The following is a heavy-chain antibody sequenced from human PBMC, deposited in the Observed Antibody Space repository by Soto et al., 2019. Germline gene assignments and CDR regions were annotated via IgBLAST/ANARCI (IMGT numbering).Heavy chain of an antibody. CDR1: GGSFSGYY. Sequence: PSETLSLTCAVYGGSFSGYYWSWIRQPPGKGLEWIGEINHSGSTNYNPSLKSRVTISVDTSKNQFSLKLSSVTAADTAVYYCARAKIAAAGIVYWGQGTLVTSPQ. D-gene: IGHD6-13*01. V-gene: IGHV4-34*01. J-gene: IGHJ4*02. CDR3: ARAKIAAAGIVY. CDR2: INHSGST.